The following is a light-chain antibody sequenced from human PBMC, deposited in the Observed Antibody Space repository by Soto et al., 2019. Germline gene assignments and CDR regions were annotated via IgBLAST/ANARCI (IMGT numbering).Light chain of an antibody. CDR3: QSYDSSLSAVV. V-gene: IGLV1-40*01. CDR1: SSNTGAGYD. CDR2: GNN. J-gene: IGLJ2*01. Sequence: QPVLTQPPSVSGVPGQRVTISCTGSSSNTGAGYDVHWYQQLPGAAPKLLIYGNNNWPSGVPDRFSGSKSGTSASLAITGLQAEDEADYYCQSYDSSLSAVVFGGGTKLTVL.